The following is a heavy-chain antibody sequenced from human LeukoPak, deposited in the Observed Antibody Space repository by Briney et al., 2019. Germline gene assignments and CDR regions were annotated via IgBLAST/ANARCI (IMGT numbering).Heavy chain of an antibody. CDR2: ISGSGVST. CDR3: ATSPCSGGSCFSGYFDY. V-gene: IGHV3-23*01. CDR1: GFAFSSYA. D-gene: IGHD2-15*01. J-gene: IGHJ4*02. Sequence: GGSLRLSCAAFGFAFSSYAMNWVRQAPGKGLEWVSSISGSGVSTYYADSVKGRFTISRDSSRNTLYLQMNSLRAEDTAIYFCATSPCSGGSCFSGYFDYWGQGTLVTVSS.